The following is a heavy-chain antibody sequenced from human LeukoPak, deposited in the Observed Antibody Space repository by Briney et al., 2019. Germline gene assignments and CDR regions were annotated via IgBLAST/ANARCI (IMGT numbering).Heavy chain of an antibody. CDR1: GYTFTGYY. CDR2: INPNSGGT. V-gene: IGHV1-2*02. D-gene: IGHD5-12*01. CDR3: ARDSYSGHETFDY. Sequence: ASVKVSCKASGYTFTGYYMHWVRQAPGQGLEWMGWINPNSGGTNYAQKFQGRVTMTRDTSISTAYMELSRLRSDDTAVYYCARDSYSGHETFDYWGQGTLVTVSS. J-gene: IGHJ4*02.